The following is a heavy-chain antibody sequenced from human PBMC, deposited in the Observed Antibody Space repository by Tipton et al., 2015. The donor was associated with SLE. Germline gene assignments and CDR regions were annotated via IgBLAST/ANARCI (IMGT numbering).Heavy chain of an antibody. D-gene: IGHD2-2*01. Sequence: QLVQSGAEVKKPGSSVKVSCKASGGTFSSYTISWVRQAPGQGLEWMGRIIPILGIANYAQKFQGRVTITADKSTTTVYMELRSLRSDDTAVYYCARDRVSSWPPNWYFDLWGRGTQVTVSS. V-gene: IGHV1-69*09. CDR3: ARDRVSSWPPNWYFDL. CDR1: GGTFSSYT. J-gene: IGHJ2*01. CDR2: IIPILGIA.